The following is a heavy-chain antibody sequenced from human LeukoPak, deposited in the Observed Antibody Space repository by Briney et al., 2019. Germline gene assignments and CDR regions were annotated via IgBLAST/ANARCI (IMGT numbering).Heavy chain of an antibody. J-gene: IGHJ4*02. CDR3: ARGGGEWNDGLPPLDY. CDR1: GFTFSSYS. CDR2: ISSSSSYI. D-gene: IGHD1-1*01. V-gene: IGHV3-21*04. Sequence: GGSLRLSCAASGFTFSSYSMNWVRQAPGKGLEWVPSISSSSSYIYYADSVKGRFTISRDNAKNSLYLQMNSLRAEDTAVYYCARGGGEWNDGLPPLDYWGQGTLVTVSS.